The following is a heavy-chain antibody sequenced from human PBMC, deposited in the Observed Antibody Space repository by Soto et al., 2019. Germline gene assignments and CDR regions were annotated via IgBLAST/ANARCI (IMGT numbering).Heavy chain of an antibody. Sequence: SVKVSCKASGGTFSSYAISWVRQAPGQGLEWMGGIIPIFGTANYAQKFQGRVTITADESTSTAYMELSSLRPEDTAVYYCARTVVVHLYYFDYWGQGTLVTVS. CDR1: GGTFSSYA. V-gene: IGHV1-69*13. CDR2: IIPIFGTA. CDR3: ARTVVVHLYYFDY. J-gene: IGHJ4*02. D-gene: IGHD3-22*01.